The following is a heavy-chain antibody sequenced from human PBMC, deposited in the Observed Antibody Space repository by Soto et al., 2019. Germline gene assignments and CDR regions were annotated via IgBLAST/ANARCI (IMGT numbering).Heavy chain of an antibody. CDR1: GGTFSSYP. CDR3: ARVGHITNYGMAV. J-gene: IGHJ6*02. D-gene: IGHD1-26*01. V-gene: IGHV1-69*01. Sequence: QVQLVQSGAEVKKPGSSVKVSCEASGGTFSSYPINWVRQAPGQGLEWMGGIIPFFGTSNYAQKFQGRVTITADDSTSTACMELRRLRSEDTAVYYCARVGHITNYGMAVWGQGTTVTVPS. CDR2: IIPFFGTS.